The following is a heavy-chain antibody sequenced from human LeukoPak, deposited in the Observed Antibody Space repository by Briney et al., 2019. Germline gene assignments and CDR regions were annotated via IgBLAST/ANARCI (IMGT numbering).Heavy chain of an antibody. V-gene: IGHV4-31*03. D-gene: IGHD3-3*01. CDR1: GGSISSGGYY. J-gene: IGHJ6*02. Sequence: SETLSLTCTVSGGSISSGGYYWSWIRQHPGKGLEWIGYIYYSGSTYHNPSLKSRVTISVDTSKNQFSLKLSSVTAADTAVYYCARGGLRFLERSVTGNYYYGMDVWGQGTTVTVSS. CDR3: ARGGLRFLERSVTGNYYYGMDV. CDR2: IYYSGST.